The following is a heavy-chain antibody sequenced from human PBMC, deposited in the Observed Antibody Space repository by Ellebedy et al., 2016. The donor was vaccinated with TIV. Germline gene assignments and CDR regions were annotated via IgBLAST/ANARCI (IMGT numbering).Heavy chain of an antibody. V-gene: IGHV4-59*08. J-gene: IGHJ5*02. CDR2: IYYSGST. D-gene: IGHD3-3*01. CDR1: GGSISSYY. Sequence: SETLSLTCTVSGGSISSYYWSWIRQPPGKGLEWIGYIYYSGSTNYNPSLKSRVTISGDTSKNQFSLTLSSVTAADTAVYYCARQVYDFWSGYYSISDNWFDPWGQGTLVTVSS. CDR3: ARQVYDFWSGYYSISDNWFDP.